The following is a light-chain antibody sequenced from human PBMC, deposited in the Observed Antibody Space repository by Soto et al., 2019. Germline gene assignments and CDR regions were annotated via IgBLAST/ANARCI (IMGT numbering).Light chain of an antibody. CDR3: QQYHIWPSWT. CDR2: GAS. J-gene: IGKJ1*01. Sequence: EIVMTQSPATLSLSPGERATLSCRASQSVGADLVWYQQKPGRAPRLLIYGASNRATDIPARFSGSGSGTDFTLTISSLQSEDFAVYFCQQYHIWPSWTFGQGSKVDIK. CDR1: QSVGAD. V-gene: IGKV3-15*01.